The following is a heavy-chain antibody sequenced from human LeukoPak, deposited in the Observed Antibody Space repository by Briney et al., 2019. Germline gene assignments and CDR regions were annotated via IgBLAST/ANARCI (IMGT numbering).Heavy chain of an antibody. V-gene: IGHV1-69*05. CDR2: IIPIFGTA. CDR3: ARGRDSGWYLFDY. CDR1: GGTFSSYA. Sequence: ASVNVSCKASGGTFSSYAISWVRQAPGQGLEWMGGIIPIFGTANYAQKFQGRVTMTRDTSISTAYMELSRLRSDDTAVYYCARGRDSGWYLFDYWGQGTLVTVSS. D-gene: IGHD6-19*01. J-gene: IGHJ4*02.